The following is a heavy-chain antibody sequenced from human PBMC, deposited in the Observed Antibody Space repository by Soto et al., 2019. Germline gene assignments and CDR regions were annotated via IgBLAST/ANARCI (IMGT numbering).Heavy chain of an antibody. Sequence: PGGSLRLSCAASGFTFSSYSMNWVRQAPGKGLGWVSYISSSSSTIYYADSVKGRFTISRDNAKNSLYLQMNSLRDEDTAVYYCARDLHRSGGSCFYYYYYGMDVWGQGTTVTVS. V-gene: IGHV3-48*02. D-gene: IGHD2-15*01. CDR3: ARDLHRSGGSCFYYYYYGMDV. CDR2: ISSSSSTI. J-gene: IGHJ6*02. CDR1: GFTFSSYS.